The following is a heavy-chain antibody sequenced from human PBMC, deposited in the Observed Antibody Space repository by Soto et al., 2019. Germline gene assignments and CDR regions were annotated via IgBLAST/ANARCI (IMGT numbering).Heavy chain of an antibody. J-gene: IGHJ4*02. D-gene: IGHD2-15*01. CDR3: ARDIDG. CDR1: GFTFSSYS. CDR2: ISSSSSTI. V-gene: IGHV3-48*01. Sequence: EVQVVESGGGLVQPGGSLRLSCAASGFTFSSYSMNWVRQAPGKGLEWVSYISSSSSTIFYADSVKGRFTISRDNAKNSLYLQMYSLRAEDTAVYYCARDIDGGGQGTLVTVSS.